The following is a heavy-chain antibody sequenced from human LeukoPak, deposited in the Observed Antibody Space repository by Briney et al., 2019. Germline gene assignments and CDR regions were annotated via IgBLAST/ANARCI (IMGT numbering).Heavy chain of an antibody. V-gene: IGHV3-7*01. CDR3: ARTQTYYDFWSGPSDPYFDY. D-gene: IGHD3-3*01. Sequence: GGSLRLSCAASGFTFSSYWMSWVRQAPGKGLEWVANIKQDGSEKYYVDSVKGRFTISRDNAKNSLYLQMNSLRAEDTAVYYRARTQTYYDFWSGPSDPYFDYWGQGTLVTVSS. CDR1: GFTFSSYW. J-gene: IGHJ4*02. CDR2: IKQDGSEK.